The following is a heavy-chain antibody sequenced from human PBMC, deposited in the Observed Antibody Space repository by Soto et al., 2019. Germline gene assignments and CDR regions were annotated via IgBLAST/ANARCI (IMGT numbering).Heavy chain of an antibody. D-gene: IGHD3-22*01. CDR3: ARDYYDSSGYLGLLDY. CDR1: GFTFSSYS. V-gene: IGHV3-48*02. Sequence: VGSLRLSCEASGFTFSSYSMNWVRQAPGKGLEWVSYISSSSSTIYYADSVKGRFTISRDNAKNSLYLQMNSLRDEDTAVYYCARDYYDSSGYLGLLDYWGQGT. CDR2: ISSSSSTI. J-gene: IGHJ4*02.